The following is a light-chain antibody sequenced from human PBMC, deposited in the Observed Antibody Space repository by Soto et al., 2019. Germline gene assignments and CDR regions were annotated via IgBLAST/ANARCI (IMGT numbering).Light chain of an antibody. V-gene: IGKV1-39*01. CDR3: QQGYTSAIT. CDR2: AAS. CDR1: QSIGKH. Sequence: DIQMTQSPASLSSCLVDIVTITCRASQSIGKHLNWYQQKPGKAPKFLIYAASNLQSGVPSRFSGSGSGTDFTLTVNSLQPEDFATYYCQQGYTSAITFGQGTRLEIK. J-gene: IGKJ5*01.